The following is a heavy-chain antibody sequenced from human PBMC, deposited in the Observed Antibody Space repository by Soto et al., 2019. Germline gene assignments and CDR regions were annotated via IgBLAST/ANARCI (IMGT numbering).Heavy chain of an antibody. D-gene: IGHD5-12*01. J-gene: IGHJ4*02. V-gene: IGHV1-46*01. CDR3: ARGGEWLQLDY. CDR2: VNPNGGGT. Sequence: QVQLVQSGAEVKKPGASVRVSCKASGYNFTSYYMHWVRQAPGQGLEWMGIVNPNGGGTSYAQKFRGRVTMARDKSQSTVYMGLAGAGAEDTAVYYCARGGEWLQLDYWGQGTLVTVSS. CDR1: GYNFTSYY.